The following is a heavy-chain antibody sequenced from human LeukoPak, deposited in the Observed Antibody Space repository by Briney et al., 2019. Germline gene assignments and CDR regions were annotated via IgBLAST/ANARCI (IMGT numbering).Heavy chain of an antibody. J-gene: IGHJ4*02. CDR1: GFTYSSYG. CDR3: ARDRGIAAPPAHFDY. Sequence: PGGSLRLSRAASGFTYSSYGMHWVRQAPGKGLEWVAFIRYDGSNKYYADSVKGRFTISRDNAKNSLYLQMNSLRAEDTAVYYCARDRGIAAPPAHFDYWGQGTLVTVSS. V-gene: IGHV3-30*02. D-gene: IGHD6-6*01. CDR2: IRYDGSNK.